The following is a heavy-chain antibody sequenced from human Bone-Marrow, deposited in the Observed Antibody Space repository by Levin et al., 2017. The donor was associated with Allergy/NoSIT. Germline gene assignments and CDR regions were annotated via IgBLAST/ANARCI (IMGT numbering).Heavy chain of an antibody. CDR2: INPNSGGT. CDR3: ARASNSYYDFWSGYYDYYYYYGMDV. D-gene: IGHD3-3*01. CDR1: GYTFTGYY. J-gene: IGHJ6*02. Sequence: GESLKISCKASGYTFTGYYMHWVRQAPGQGLEWMGWINPNSGGTNYAQKFQGWVTMTRDTSISTAYMELSRLRSDDTAVYYCARASNSYYDFWSGYYDYYYYYGMDVWGQGTTVTVSS. V-gene: IGHV1-2*04.